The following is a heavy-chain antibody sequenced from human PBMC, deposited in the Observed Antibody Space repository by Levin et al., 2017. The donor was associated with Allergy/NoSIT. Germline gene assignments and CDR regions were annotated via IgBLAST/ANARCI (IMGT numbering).Heavy chain of an antibody. CDR3: ARWAIHERGFIYLDS. Sequence: ASVKVSCKASGYPFPNYGLAWVRQTTGQGLEWMGWISAYNGNTNYAEKVQGRVTMTTDTSKNTVYMELRSLRSDDTAVYFCARWAIHERGFIYLDSWGQGTLVTVSS. CDR1: GYPFPNYG. J-gene: IGHJ4*02. V-gene: IGHV1-18*01. CDR2: ISAYNGNT.